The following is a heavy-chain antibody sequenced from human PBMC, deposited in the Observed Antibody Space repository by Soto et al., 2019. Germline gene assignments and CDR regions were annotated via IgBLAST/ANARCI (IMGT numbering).Heavy chain of an antibody. D-gene: IGHD1-7*01. J-gene: IGHJ5*02. CDR3: GREAAGTRGWYTADP. V-gene: IGHV3-23*01. CDR1: GFSFSTFA. Sequence: EVQLLDSGGDLVQPGGSLRLSCGTSGFSFSTFAMGWFRRAPGKGLEWVSAISPSGGRIYYAAPVRGRFSISRDDSKNTVYLQMASLGPEDTAVYFCGREAAGTRGWYTADPWGQGTLVIVSS. CDR2: ISPSGGRI.